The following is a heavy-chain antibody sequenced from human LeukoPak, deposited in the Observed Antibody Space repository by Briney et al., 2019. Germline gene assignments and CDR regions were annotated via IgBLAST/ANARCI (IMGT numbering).Heavy chain of an antibody. V-gene: IGHV3-23*01. CDR1: GFTFSSYA. CDR3: AKVQYYDFWSGYSN. Sequence: GGSLRLSCAASGFTFSSYAMSWVRQAPGKGLEWVSAISGSGGSTYYADSMKGRFTISRDNSKNTLYLQMNSLRAEDTAVYYCAKVQYYDFWSGYSNWGQGTLVTVSS. D-gene: IGHD3-3*01. CDR2: ISGSGGST. J-gene: IGHJ4*02.